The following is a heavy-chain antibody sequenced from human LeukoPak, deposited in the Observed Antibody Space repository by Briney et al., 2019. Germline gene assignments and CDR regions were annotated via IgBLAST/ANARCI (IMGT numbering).Heavy chain of an antibody. Sequence: QPGGSLRLSCAASGFTFSSYGMHWVCQAPGKGLEWVAFIRYDGSNKYYADSVKGRFTISRDNSKNTLYLQMNSLRAEDTAVYYCAKDRMGFGELPYYFDYWGQGTLVTVSS. D-gene: IGHD3-10*01. V-gene: IGHV3-30*02. CDR3: AKDRMGFGELPYYFDY. CDR1: GFTFSSYG. J-gene: IGHJ4*02. CDR2: IRYDGSNK.